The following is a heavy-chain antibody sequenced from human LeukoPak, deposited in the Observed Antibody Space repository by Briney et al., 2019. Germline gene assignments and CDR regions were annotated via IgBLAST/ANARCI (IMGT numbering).Heavy chain of an antibody. D-gene: IGHD6-13*01. CDR2: INDSGST. Sequence: SETLSLTCTVSGGSISSYYWSWIRQPPGKGRKWSGYINDSGSTNYNPSLKSRVTISVDTSKNQFSLKLSSVTAADTAVYYCARIYSSSWYYFDYWGQGTLVTVSS. CDR1: GGSISSYY. CDR3: ARIYSSSWYYFDY. J-gene: IGHJ4*02. V-gene: IGHV4-59*01.